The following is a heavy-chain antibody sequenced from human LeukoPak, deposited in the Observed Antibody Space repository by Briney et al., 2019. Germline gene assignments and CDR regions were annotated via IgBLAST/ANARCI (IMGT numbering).Heavy chain of an antibody. V-gene: IGHV4-34*01. CDR1: GGSFSGYY. CDR3: ARYPNSAWYRFGAFDI. J-gene: IGHJ3*02. D-gene: IGHD6-19*01. CDR2: INHSGST. Sequence: PSETLSLTCAVYGGSFSGYYWSWIRQPPGKGLEWIGEINHSGSTNYNPSLKSRVTISVETSKKQFPLKLSSVTPADTAVYYWARYPNSAWYRFGAFDIWGQGTMVTVSS.